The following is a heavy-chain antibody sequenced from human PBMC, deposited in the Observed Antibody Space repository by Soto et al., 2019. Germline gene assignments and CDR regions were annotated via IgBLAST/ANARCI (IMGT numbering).Heavy chain of an antibody. J-gene: IGHJ4*02. D-gene: IGHD3-3*01. Sequence: GGSLRLSCAASGFIFSTYWMSWVRQAPGKGLEWVANIKQDGSLKYYVDSVKGRFTISRDNAENSLYLHMNSLRAEDAAIYYCVRAIGNSDSHWGQGTLVTVSS. CDR3: VRAIGNSDSH. V-gene: IGHV3-7*01. CDR2: IKQDGSLK. CDR1: GFIFSTYW.